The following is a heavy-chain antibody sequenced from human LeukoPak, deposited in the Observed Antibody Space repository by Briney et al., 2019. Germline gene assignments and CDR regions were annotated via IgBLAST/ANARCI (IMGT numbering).Heavy chain of an antibody. CDR2: IKQDGSEK. J-gene: IGHJ4*02. CDR3: ARLKSYYDSSGYIVGIDY. D-gene: IGHD3-22*01. V-gene: IGHV3-7*01. CDR1: GFTFSSYW. Sequence: PGGSLRLSCAASGFTFSSYWMSWVRQAPGKGLEWVANIKQDGSEKYYVDSVKDRFTISRDNAKNSLYLQMNSLRAEDTAVYYCARLKSYYDSSGYIVGIDYWGQGTLVTVSS.